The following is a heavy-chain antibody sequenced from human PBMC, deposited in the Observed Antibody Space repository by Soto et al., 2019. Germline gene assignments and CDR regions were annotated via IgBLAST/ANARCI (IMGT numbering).Heavy chain of an antibody. D-gene: IGHD2-2*01. J-gene: IGHJ6*02. V-gene: IGHV3-11*01. CDR2: ISSSGSTI. CDR3: ARERYCSSTSCPTKPYGMDV. Sequence: GGSLRLSCAASGFTFSDYYMSWIRQAPGEGLEWVSYISSSGSTIYYADSVKGRFTISRDNAKNSLYLQMNSLRAEDTAVYYCARERYCSSTSCPTKPYGMDVWGQGTTVTVYS. CDR1: GFTFSDYY.